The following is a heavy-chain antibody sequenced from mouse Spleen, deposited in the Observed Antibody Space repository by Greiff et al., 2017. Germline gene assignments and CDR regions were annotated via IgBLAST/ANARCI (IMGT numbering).Heavy chain of an antibody. V-gene: IGHV1-63*01. CDR3: ARRRFYYAMDY. CDR2: IYPGGGYT. CDR1: GYTFTNYW. J-gene: IGHJ4*01. Sequence: QVHVKQSGAELVRPGTSVKMSCKASGYTFTNYWIGWAKQRPGHGLEWIGDIYPGGGYTNYNGKFKGKATLTADKSSSTAYMQLSSLTSEDSAVYFCARRRFYYAMDYWGQGTSVTVSS.